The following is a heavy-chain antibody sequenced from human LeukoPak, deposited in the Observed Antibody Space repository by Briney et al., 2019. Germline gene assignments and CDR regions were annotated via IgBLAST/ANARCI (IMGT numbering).Heavy chain of an antibody. CDR2: IYPVDSDT. CDR1: GYSFTSYW. CDR3: ARSNVDRSRWFDP. Sequence: GASLKISCKGSGYSFTSYWIGWVRQLPGKGLEWMGIIYPVDSDTRYSPSFQGQVTISADKSISTAYLQWSSLKASDTAMYYCARSNVDRSRWFDPWGQGTLVTVSS. D-gene: IGHD3-22*01. J-gene: IGHJ5*02. V-gene: IGHV5-51*01.